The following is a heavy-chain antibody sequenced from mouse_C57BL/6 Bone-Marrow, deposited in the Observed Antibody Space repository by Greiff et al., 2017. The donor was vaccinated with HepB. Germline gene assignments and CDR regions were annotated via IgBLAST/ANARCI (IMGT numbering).Heavy chain of an antibody. CDR1: GYTFTDYE. D-gene: IGHD2-3*01. CDR3: TRSEDGYYFYYAIDY. CDR2: IDPETGGT. V-gene: IGHV1-15*01. Sequence: VQLQESGAELVRPGASVTLSCKASGYTFTDYEMHWVKQTPVHGLEWIGAIDPETGGTAYNQKFKGKAILTADKSSSTAYMELRSLTSEDSAVYYCTRSEDGYYFYYAIDYWGQGTSVTVSS. J-gene: IGHJ4*01.